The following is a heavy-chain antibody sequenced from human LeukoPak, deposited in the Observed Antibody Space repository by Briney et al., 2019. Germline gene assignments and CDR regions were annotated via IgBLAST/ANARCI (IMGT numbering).Heavy chain of an antibody. CDR3: ARQPSTKYYYDSSGDPIGDY. J-gene: IGHJ4*02. CDR2: IYSGGST. V-gene: IGHV3-53*01. D-gene: IGHD3-22*01. Sequence: GGSLRLSCAASGFTVSSNYMSWVRQAPGKGLEWVSVIYSGGSTHYADSVKGRFTISRDNSKNTLYLQMNSLRAEDTAVYYCARQPSTKYYYDSSGDPIGDYWGQGTLVTVSS. CDR1: GFTVSSNY.